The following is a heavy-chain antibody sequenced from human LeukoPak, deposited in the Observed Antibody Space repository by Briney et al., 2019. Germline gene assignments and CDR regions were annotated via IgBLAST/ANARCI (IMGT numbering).Heavy chain of an antibody. CDR2: MNPNSGNT. CDR3: ARGTKGEGYNGYGY. J-gene: IGHJ4*02. CDR1: GYTFTSYD. D-gene: IGHD5-24*01. Sequence: ASVKVSCKASGYTFTSYDINWVRQATGQGLEWMGWMNPNSGNTGYAQKFQGRVTMTRNTSISTAYMELSSLTSEATAVYYCARGTKGEGYNGYGYWGQGTLVTVSS. V-gene: IGHV1-8*01.